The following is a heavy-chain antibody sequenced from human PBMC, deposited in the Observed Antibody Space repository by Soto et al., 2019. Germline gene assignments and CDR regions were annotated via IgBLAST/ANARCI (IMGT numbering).Heavy chain of an antibody. V-gene: IGHV4-61*01. CDR3: ARGNYYDSSGYYYVP. CDR2: IYYSGST. CDR1: GGSVSSGSYY. J-gene: IGHJ5*02. D-gene: IGHD3-22*01. Sequence: QVQLQESGPGLVKPSETLSLTCTVSGGSVSSGSYYWSWIRQPPGKGLEWIEYIYYSGSTNYNPSLKSRVTISVDTSKNQFSLKLSSVTAADTAVYYCARGNYYDSSGYYYVPWGQGTLVTVSS.